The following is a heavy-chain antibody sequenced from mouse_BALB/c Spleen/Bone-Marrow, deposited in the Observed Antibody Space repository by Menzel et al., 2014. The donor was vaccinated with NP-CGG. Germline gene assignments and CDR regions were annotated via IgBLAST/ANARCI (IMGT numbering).Heavy chain of an antibody. J-gene: IGHJ4*01. CDR2: IDPANGNT. CDR3: ARGEYDAMDY. CDR1: GFNIKDTY. V-gene: IGHV14-3*02. Sequence: EVQLQQSGAELVKPGASVKLSCTAPGFNIKDTYMHWVKQRPEQGLEWIGRIDPANGNTKYDPKFQGKATITADTSSNTAYLQLSSLTSEDSAVYYCARGEYDAMDYWGQGTSVTVSS.